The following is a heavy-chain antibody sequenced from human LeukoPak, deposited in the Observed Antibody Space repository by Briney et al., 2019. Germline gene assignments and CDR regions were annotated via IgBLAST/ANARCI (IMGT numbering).Heavy chain of an antibody. CDR2: INPNSGGT. V-gene: IGHV1-2*02. CDR3: ARAPRRGSGSILPHFDY. J-gene: IGHJ4*02. Sequence: ASVKVSCKASGYTFTDYYMHWVRQAPGQGLEWMGWINPNSGGTNYAQKFQGRVTMTRDTSISTAYMELSRLRSDDTAVYYCARAPRRGSGSILPHFDYWGQGTLVTVSS. D-gene: IGHD6-19*01. CDR1: GYTFTDYY.